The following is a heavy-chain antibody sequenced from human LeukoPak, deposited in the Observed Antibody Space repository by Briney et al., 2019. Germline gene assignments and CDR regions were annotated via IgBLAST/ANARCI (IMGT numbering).Heavy chain of an antibody. J-gene: IGHJ5*02. CDR2: MNPNSGNT. D-gene: IGHD3-3*01. CDR1: GYTFTSYD. CDR3: ARARITIFGVAKKIDQRFDP. V-gene: IGHV1-8*03. Sequence: ASVKVSCKASGYTFTSYDINWVRQATGQGLEWMGWMNPNSGNTGYAQKFQGRVTITRNTSISTAYMELSSLRSEDTAVYYCARARITIFGVAKKIDQRFDPWGQGTLVTVSS.